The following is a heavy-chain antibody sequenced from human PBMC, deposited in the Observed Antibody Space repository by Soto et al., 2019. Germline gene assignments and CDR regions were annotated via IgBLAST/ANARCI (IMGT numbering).Heavy chain of an antibody. CDR3: GYDMDV. CDR2: IKEDGSEK. CDR1: GFIFSNSW. Sequence: GGSLRLSCVASGFIFSNSWMSWVRQAPGKGLEWVANIKEDGSEKNYVDSVKGRFTISRDNAKNPLYLQMNSLRAEDTAVYYCGYDMDVWGQGTTVTVSS. J-gene: IGHJ6*02. V-gene: IGHV3-7*05.